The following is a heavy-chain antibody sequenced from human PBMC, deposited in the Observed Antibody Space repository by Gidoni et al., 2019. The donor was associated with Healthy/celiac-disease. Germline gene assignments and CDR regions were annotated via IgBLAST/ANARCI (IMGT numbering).Heavy chain of an antibody. CDR3: ARGRAYGGSFDY. D-gene: IGHD4-17*01. CDR1: GFTFSSYG. V-gene: IGHV3-33*01. Sequence: QVQLVESGGGVVQPGRSLRLSCAASGFTFSSYGMHWVRQAPGKGLEWVAVIWYDGSNKYYADSVKGRFTISRDNSKNTLYLQMNSLRAEDTAVYYCARGRAYGGSFDYWGQGTLVTVSS. CDR2: IWYDGSNK. J-gene: IGHJ4*02.